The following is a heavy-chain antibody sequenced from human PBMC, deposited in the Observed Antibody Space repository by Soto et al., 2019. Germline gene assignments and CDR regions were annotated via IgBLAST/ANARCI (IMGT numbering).Heavy chain of an antibody. Sequence: QMQLVESGGGVVQPGGSLRLSCAASGFTFNYYPMHWVRQAPGKGREWVAVVSFDGRKKYYADSVKGRFTISKDNSKNTLYLQMNSLRREDTAVYYCARLPGPLVAVLYIYPLDGREAMSDVDVWGQGTTVTVSS. CDR3: ARLPGPLVAVLYIYPLDGREAMSDVDV. CDR1: GFTFNYYP. CDR2: VSFDGRKK. J-gene: IGHJ6*02. V-gene: IGHV3-30*04. D-gene: IGHD6-19*01.